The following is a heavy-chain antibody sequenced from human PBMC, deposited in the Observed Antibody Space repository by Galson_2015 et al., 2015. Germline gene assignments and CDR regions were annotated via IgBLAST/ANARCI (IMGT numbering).Heavy chain of an antibody. V-gene: IGHV3-11*06. D-gene: IGHD2-21*02. J-gene: IGHJ4*02. CDR3: AKGEVTPYYFDY. CDR1: GFTFSDYY. Sequence: SLRLSCAASGFTFSDYYMSWIRQAPGKGLEWASYISGGSSYTNYADSVKGRFTISRDSAKNSLYLQMNSLSAEDTAVYYCAKGEVTPYYFDYWGQGTLVTVSS. CDR2: ISGGSSYT.